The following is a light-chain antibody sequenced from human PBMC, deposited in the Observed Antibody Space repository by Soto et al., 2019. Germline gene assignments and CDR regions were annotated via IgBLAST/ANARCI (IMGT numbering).Light chain of an antibody. CDR3: QQRSNCPPYT. V-gene: IGKV3-11*01. Sequence: EIVLTQSPATLSLSPGERATLSGRASQSVSSYLAWYQQKPGQAPRLLIYDASNRATAIPARFSGSGSGTDFPLTISSLEPEDFAVYYCQQRSNCPPYTFGHRTQLAIK. CDR1: QSVSSY. CDR2: DAS. J-gene: IGKJ2*01.